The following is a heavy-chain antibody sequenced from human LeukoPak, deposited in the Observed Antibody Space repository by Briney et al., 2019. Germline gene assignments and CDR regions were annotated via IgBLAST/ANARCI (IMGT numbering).Heavy chain of an antibody. CDR1: GSTFTSYD. CDR3: ARDYGDYGVDAFDI. D-gene: IGHD4-17*01. CDR2: MNPNSGNT. Sequence: GASVKVSCKASGSTFTSYDINWVRQATGQGLEWMGWMNPNSGNTGYAQKLQGRVTITTDTSTSTAYMELRSLRSDDTAVYYCARDYGDYGVDAFDIWGQGTMVTVSS. V-gene: IGHV1-8*01. J-gene: IGHJ3*02.